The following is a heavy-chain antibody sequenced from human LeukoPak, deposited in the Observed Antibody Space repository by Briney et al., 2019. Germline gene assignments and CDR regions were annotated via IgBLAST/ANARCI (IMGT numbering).Heavy chain of an antibody. J-gene: IGHJ4*02. CDR1: GFTFSSYS. Sequence: PGGSLRLSCVASGFTFSSYSMNWVRQAPGKGLEWVSSISSSSIYIYYADSVKGRFTISRDNAKNSLYLQMNSLRAEDTALYYCARTDRLGAALLASFDYWGQGTLVTVSS. CDR2: ISSSSIYI. D-gene: IGHD3-16*01. V-gene: IGHV3-21*01. CDR3: ARTDRLGAALLASFDY.